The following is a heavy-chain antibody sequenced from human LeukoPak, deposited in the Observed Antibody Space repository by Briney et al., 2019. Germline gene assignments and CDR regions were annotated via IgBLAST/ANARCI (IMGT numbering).Heavy chain of an antibody. CDR1: GFTVSSNY. Sequence: GGSLRHSCAASGFTVSSNYMSWVRQAPGKGLEWVSVIYSGGSTYYADSVKGRFTISRDNSKNTLYLQMNSLRAEDTAVYYCARDPSSSWSYFDYWGQGTLVTVSS. V-gene: IGHV3-53*01. D-gene: IGHD6-13*01. CDR2: IYSGGST. J-gene: IGHJ4*02. CDR3: ARDPSSSWSYFDY.